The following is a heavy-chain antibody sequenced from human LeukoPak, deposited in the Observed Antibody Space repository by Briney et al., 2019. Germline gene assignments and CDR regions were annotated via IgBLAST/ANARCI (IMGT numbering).Heavy chain of an antibody. V-gene: IGHV3-21*01. D-gene: IGHD3-10*01. Sequence: GGSLRLSCAASGFTFSSYSMNWVRQAPGKGLEWVSSISSSSSYIYYADSVKGRFTISRDNAKNSLYLQMNSLRAEDTAVYYCARGRRLVRGSNWFDPWGQGTLVTVSA. CDR1: GFTFSSYS. CDR2: ISSSSSYI. J-gene: IGHJ5*02. CDR3: ARGRRLVRGSNWFDP.